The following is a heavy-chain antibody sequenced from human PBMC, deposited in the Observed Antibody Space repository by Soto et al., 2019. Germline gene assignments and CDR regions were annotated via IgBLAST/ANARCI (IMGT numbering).Heavy chain of an antibody. D-gene: IGHD3-3*01. CDR3: VRDVGPITIFGEALSGYFDS. CDR1: GFAFNNYW. J-gene: IGHJ4*02. V-gene: IGHV3-7*03. Sequence: LRLSCAASGFAFNNYWMSWVRQAPGKGPEWVASIKYDGSERYYVDSVKGRFTVSRDNAKNSLSMHLNSLRADDTAVYYCVRDVGPITIFGEALSGYFDSWGQGTLVTVSS. CDR2: IKYDGSER.